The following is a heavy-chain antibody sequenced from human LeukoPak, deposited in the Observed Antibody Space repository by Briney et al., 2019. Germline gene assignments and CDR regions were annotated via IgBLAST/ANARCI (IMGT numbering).Heavy chain of an antibody. CDR3: ARARSTTWARDDAFDI. CDR2: IYTSGST. Sequence: PSETLSLTCTVSGYSISSGYYWGWIRQPPGKGLEWIGRIYTSGSTNYNPSLKSRVTMSVDTSKNQFSLKLSSVTAADTAVYYCARARSTTWARDDAFDIWGQGTMVTVSS. J-gene: IGHJ3*02. V-gene: IGHV4-38-2*02. D-gene: IGHD2-2*01. CDR1: GYSISSGYY.